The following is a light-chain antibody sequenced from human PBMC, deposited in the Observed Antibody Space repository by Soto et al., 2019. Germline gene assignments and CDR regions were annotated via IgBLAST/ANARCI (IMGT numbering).Light chain of an antibody. Sequence: QSVLTQPRSVSGSPGQSVTISCAGTGSNVGTYNYVSWYQQHPGKAPRLMIYDVNERPSGVPARFSGSKSGNTASLTISGLQTEDEAAYFCCSYAGNYTWVFGGGTQLTVL. CDR3: CSYAGNYTWV. V-gene: IGLV2-11*01. CDR2: DVN. CDR1: GSNVGTYNY. J-gene: IGLJ3*02.